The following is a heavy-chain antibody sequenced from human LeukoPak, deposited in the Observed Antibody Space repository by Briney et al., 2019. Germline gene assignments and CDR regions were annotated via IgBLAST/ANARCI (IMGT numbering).Heavy chain of an antibody. D-gene: IGHD4-17*01. CDR2: IIPIFGTA. J-gene: IGHJ4*02. CDR3: ARALNYGDYVY. V-gene: IGHV1-69*06. Sequence: ASVKVSCKASGGTFSSYAISWVRQAPGQGLEWMGRIIPIFGTANYAQKFQGRVTITADKSTSTAYMELSSRRSEDTAVYYCARALNYGDYVYWGQGTLVTVSS. CDR1: GGTFSSYA.